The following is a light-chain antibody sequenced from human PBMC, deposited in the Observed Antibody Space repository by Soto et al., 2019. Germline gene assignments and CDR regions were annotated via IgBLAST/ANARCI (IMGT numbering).Light chain of an antibody. Sequence: EIVMTQSPATVSVSPGERATLSCRASQSVGSHLAWYQQKPGQAPRLLIYGASTRATGIPARFSGSGSGTEYTLTISSLQSEDFAVYYCQQYNNWPPYTFAQGTKVEIK. CDR3: QQYNNWPPYT. CDR1: QSVGSH. V-gene: IGKV3-15*01. CDR2: GAS. J-gene: IGKJ2*01.